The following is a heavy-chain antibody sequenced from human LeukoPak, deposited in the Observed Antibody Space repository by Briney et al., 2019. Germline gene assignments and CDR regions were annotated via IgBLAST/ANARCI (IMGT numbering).Heavy chain of an antibody. J-gene: IGHJ6*03. CDR1: GFTFNSYS. CDR3: ARDRRYYGSGSSNYYYYMDV. CDR2: ISSSDSTI. Sequence: GGSLRLSCAASGFTFNSYSMSWVRQAPGKGLEWVSYISSSDSTIYYADSVRGRFTISRDSAKNSLYLQMNSLRAEDTAVYYCARDRRYYGSGSSNYYYYMDVWGKGTTVTVSS. V-gene: IGHV3-48*01. D-gene: IGHD3-10*01.